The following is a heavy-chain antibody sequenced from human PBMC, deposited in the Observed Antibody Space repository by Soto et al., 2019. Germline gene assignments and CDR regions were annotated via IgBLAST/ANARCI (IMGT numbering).Heavy chain of an antibody. CDR3: TTVRVYYDSSGYYIGTPDY. V-gene: IGHV3-15*01. Sequence: VQLQESGPGLVKPSETLSLTCTVSGGSISSYYWSWIRQPPGKGLEWIGRIKSKTDGGTTDYAAPVKGRFTISRDDSKNTLYLQMNSLKTEDTAVYYCTTVRVYYDSSGYYIGTPDYWGQGTLVTVSS. D-gene: IGHD3-22*01. CDR1: GGSISSYY. CDR2: IKSKTDGGTT. J-gene: IGHJ4*02.